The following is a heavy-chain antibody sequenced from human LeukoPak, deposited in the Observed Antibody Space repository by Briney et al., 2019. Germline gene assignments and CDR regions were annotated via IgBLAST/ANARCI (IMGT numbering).Heavy chain of an antibody. V-gene: IGHV2-5*02. CDR3: AHSQSSQYSSGWPYYMDV. CDR1: GFSLSTSGVG. CDR2: IYWDDDK. D-gene: IGHD6-19*01. Sequence: ESGPTLVNPTQTLTLTCTFSGFSLSTSGVGVGWIRQPPGKALEWLALIYWDDDKRYSPSLKSRLTITKDTSKNQVVLTMTNMDPVDTATYYCAHSQSSQYSSGWPYYMDVWGKGTTVTVSS. J-gene: IGHJ6*03.